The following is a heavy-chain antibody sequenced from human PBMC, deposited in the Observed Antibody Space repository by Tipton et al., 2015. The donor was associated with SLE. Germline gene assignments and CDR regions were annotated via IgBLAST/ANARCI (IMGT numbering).Heavy chain of an antibody. CDR3: ARGPGTIFDY. CDR2: IYTSGST. CDR1: GGSFSGYY. Sequence: TLSLTCAVYGGSFSGYYWSWIRQPPGKGLEWIGYIYTSGSTNYNPSLKSRVTISVDTSKNQFSLKLSSVTAADTAVYYCARGPGTIFDYWGQGTLVTVSS. V-gene: IGHV4-4*09. J-gene: IGHJ4*02. D-gene: IGHD1-7*01.